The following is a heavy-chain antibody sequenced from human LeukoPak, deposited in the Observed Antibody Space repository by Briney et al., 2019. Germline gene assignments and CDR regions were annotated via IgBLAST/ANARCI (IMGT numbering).Heavy chain of an antibody. D-gene: IGHD2/OR15-2a*01. CDR2: IKSRDVGATT. Sequence: GGSLRLSCAASGFTFTSVGMNWVRQAPGKGLEWVGRIKSRDVGATTDYTTPVKGRFIISRDDSKTSVYLQMDSLKTEDTAAYFCVTDFAQGYFGSWGQGTLVTVSS. CDR1: GFTFTSVG. V-gene: IGHV3-15*01. CDR3: VTDFAQGYFGS. J-gene: IGHJ4*02.